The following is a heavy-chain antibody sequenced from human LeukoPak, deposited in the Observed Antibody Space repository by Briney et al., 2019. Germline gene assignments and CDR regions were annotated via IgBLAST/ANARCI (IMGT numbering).Heavy chain of an antibody. V-gene: IGHV3-15*07. Sequence: GGSLRLSCAASGFTFNIFTMNWVRQAPGKGLEWVGRIKSKTDGGTTDYAAPVKGRFTISRDDSKNTLYLQMNSLKTEDTAVYYCTTGSVTTDYYYYGMDVWGQGTTVTVSS. CDR2: IKSKTDGGTT. CDR1: GFTFNIFT. CDR3: TTGSVTTDYYYYGMDV. D-gene: IGHD4-17*01. J-gene: IGHJ6*02.